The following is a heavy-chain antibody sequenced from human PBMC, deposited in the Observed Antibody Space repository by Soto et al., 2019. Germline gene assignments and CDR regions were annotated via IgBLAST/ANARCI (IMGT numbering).Heavy chain of an antibody. D-gene: IGHD6-13*01. CDR3: ARAEAAAGPFDY. J-gene: IGHJ4*02. CDR1: GFTVSSNY. V-gene: IGHV3-53*01. CDR2: IYSGGST. Sequence: GGSLRLSCAASGFTVSSNYMSWVRQAPGKGLEWVSVIYSGGSTYYADSVKGRFTISRDNSKNTLYLQMNSLRAEDTAVYYCARAEAAAGPFDYWGQGTLVTVSS.